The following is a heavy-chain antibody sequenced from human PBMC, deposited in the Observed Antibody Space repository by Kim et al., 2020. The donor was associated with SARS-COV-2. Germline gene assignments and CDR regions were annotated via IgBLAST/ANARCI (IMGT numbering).Heavy chain of an antibody. CDR2: IYNGGSST. CDR3: ATDHDLVSGNSHAEAFFDW. J-gene: IGHJ4*02. Sequence: GGSLRLSCAASGFTFSSYVMSWVRQAPGKGLEWVAAIYNGGSSTYYADSVKGRFTISRDNSKNTLYLQMNSLRAEDTAVYFCATDHDLVSGNSHAEAFFDWWGRGTLVTVSA. CDR1: GFTFSSYV. V-gene: IGHV3-23*03. D-gene: IGHD3-10*01.